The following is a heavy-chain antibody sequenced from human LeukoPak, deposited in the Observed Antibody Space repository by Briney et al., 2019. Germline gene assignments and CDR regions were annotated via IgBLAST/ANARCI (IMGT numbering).Heavy chain of an antibody. CDR3: ARVRGEFGIAASKPPLY. CDR2: ISAYNGNT. V-gene: IGHV1-18*01. Sequence: KPGASVKVSCKASGYTFTSYGISWVRQAPGQGLEWMGWISAYNGNTNYAQKLQGRVTMTTDTSTSTAYMELRSLRSDDTAVYYCARVRGEFGIAASKPPLYWGQGTLVTVSS. J-gene: IGHJ4*02. CDR1: GYTFTSYG. D-gene: IGHD6-13*01.